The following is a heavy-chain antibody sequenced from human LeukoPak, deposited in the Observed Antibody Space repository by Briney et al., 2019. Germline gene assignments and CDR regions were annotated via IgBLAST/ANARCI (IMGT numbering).Heavy chain of an antibody. CDR3: AREPNAEYYFDY. CDR2: IIPIFGTA. CDR1: GYTFTSYG. Sequence: GASVKVSCKASGYTFTSYGISWVRQAPGQGLEWMGGIIPIFGTANYAQKFQGRVTITADESTSTAYMELSSLRSEDTAVYYCAREPNAEYYFDYWGQGTLVTVSS. J-gene: IGHJ4*02. V-gene: IGHV1-69*13.